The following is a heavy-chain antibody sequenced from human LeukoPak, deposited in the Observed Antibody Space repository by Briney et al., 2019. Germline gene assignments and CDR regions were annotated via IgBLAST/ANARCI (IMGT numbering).Heavy chain of an antibody. V-gene: IGHV3-53*01. J-gene: IGHJ4*02. D-gene: IGHD3-10*01. CDR1: GFTFSSYS. CDR3: ARGWGVFDY. CDR2: IYSGGST. Sequence: PGGSLRLSCAASGFTFSSYSMNWVRQAPGKGLEWVSVIYSGGSTFYADSVKGRFTISRDNSKNTLYLQMNSLRVEDTAIYYCARGWGVFDYWGQGTLVTVSS.